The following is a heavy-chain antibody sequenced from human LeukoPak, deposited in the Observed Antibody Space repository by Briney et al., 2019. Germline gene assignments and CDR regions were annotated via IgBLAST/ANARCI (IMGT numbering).Heavy chain of an antibody. J-gene: IGHJ4*02. V-gene: IGHV1-18*01. D-gene: IGHD5-12*01. CDR1: GYTFTSYG. CDR2: ISVNNGHT. Sequence: GASVKVSCRTSGYTFTSYGVSWVRQAPGQGLEWLGWISVNNGHTRSAQKVKGRLTMTTDTSTSTAFMDLRSLRSDDTAVYYCARTPNILYSMSSLDYWGQGTLVTVSS. CDR3: ARTPNILYSMSSLDY.